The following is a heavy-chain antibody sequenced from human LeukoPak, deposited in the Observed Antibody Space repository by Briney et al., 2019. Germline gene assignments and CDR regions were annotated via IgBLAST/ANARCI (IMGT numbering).Heavy chain of an antibody. V-gene: IGHV4-34*01. Sequence: PSETLSLTCAVSGGSFSGYYWTWIRQPPGEGLEWIGGINHSGSANYNPSLKSRVTMSVDTSKNQFSLKMSSVTAADTAVYYCARLSGSTYNWFDPWGQGTLVTVSS. CDR1: GGSFSGYY. CDR2: INHSGSA. D-gene: IGHD1-26*01. J-gene: IGHJ5*02. CDR3: ARLSGSTYNWFDP.